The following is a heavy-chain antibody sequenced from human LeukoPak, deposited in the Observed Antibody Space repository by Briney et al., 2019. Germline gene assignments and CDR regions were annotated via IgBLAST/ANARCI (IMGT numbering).Heavy chain of an antibody. J-gene: IGHJ6*02. Sequence: GGSLRLSCAATGCTFSSYWMSWVRQAPGQGLEGVGNIKQYGSERYYVDSVQGRFTISRDNATDSLYLQMNSLRAEDTAVSYCARADYYDSSDPYYYYGMDVWGQGTTVTVSS. CDR2: IKQYGSER. CDR3: ARADYYDSSDPYYYYGMDV. D-gene: IGHD3-22*01. CDR1: GCTFSSYW. V-gene: IGHV3-7*01.